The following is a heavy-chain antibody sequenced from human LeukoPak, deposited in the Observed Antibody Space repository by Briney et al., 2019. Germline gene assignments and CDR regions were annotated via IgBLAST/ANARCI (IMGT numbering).Heavy chain of an antibody. CDR3: ARSPSSGTYYGVFDY. CDR2: VYYTGSA. J-gene: IGHJ4*02. V-gene: IGHV4-59*08. D-gene: IGHD1-26*01. Sequence: SETLSLTCTASGGSISNYYWSWIRQPPGKGLEWIGYVYYTGSANHNPALKSRVTLSVDTSNNQLSLKLTSVTAADTAVYYCARSPSSGTYYGVFDYWGQGTLVTVSS. CDR1: GGSISNYY.